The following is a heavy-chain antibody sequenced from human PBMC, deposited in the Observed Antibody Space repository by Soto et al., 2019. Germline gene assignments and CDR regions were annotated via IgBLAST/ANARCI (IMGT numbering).Heavy chain of an antibody. D-gene: IGHD2-8*01. CDR3: ARASGHIYATLHGPFDH. CDR2: ISHDGNNK. Sequence: QVQLVESGGGVVQPGRSLRLSCAASGFTFNRHPLHWVRQAPGKGLEWVAVISHDGNNKYYADSVKGRCTISRDNSMNMLYLQMHGLRTEDTAIFYCARASGHIYATLHGPFDHWGQGALVTVSS. CDR1: GFTFNRHP. J-gene: IGHJ4*02. V-gene: IGHV3-30-3*01.